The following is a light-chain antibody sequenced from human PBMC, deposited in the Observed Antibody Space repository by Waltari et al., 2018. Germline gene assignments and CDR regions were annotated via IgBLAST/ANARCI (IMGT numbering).Light chain of an antibody. V-gene: IGKV3-15*01. Sequence: EIVMTQSPGTLSMSPGERATLSCRASQNINSDLAWYQHKPGQAPRLLSYGAFTRATGIPGRLTGSGSGTEFTLTINSLQSEDSAIYYCQQYNQWPPALTFGGGTKVEIK. J-gene: IGKJ4*01. CDR1: QNINSD. CDR2: GAF. CDR3: QQYNQWPPALT.